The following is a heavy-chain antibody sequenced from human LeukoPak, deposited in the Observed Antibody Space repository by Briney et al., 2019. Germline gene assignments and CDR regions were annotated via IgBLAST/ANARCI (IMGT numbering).Heavy chain of an antibody. CDR3: ARPDSSGYPPYYGMDV. D-gene: IGHD3-22*01. J-gene: IGHJ6*02. V-gene: IGHV3-74*01. Sequence: GGSLRLSCEASGFSLSSSWMHWVRQPPGQGLVCVSRINSDGSNTDYAASVKGRFTISRDNTKNTVYLQMSSLGAEDTAVYYCARPDSSGYPPYYGMDVWGQGTTVTVSS. CDR1: GFSLSSSW. CDR2: INSDGSNT.